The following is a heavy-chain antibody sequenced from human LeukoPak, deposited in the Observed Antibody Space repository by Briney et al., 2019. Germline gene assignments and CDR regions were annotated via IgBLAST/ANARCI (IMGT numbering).Heavy chain of an antibody. CDR3: ARGGYGTYMG. J-gene: IGHJ4*02. V-gene: IGHV3-74*01. D-gene: IGHD4-17*01. CDR1: GFSFSSFW. Sequence: GGSLRLSCAASGFSFSSFWMHWVRQAPGKGLVWVSGTKSDGAGTSYVDSVKGRFTISRDNAKNTLDLQMNSLRAEDTAVYYCARGGYGTYMGWGQGMLVTVSS. CDR2: TKSDGAGT.